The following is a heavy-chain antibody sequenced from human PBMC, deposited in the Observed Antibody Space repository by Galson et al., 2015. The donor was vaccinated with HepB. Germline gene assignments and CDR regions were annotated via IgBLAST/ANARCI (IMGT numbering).Heavy chain of an antibody. V-gene: IGHV1-18*01. CDR3: ARRAKYQLLLPWFDP. D-gene: IGHD2-2*01. J-gene: IGHJ5*02. Sequence: FTTYGISWVRQAPGQGLEWMGWISAYNGNTNYAQKLQGRLTMSTDTSTSTAYMELGSLRSDDTAVYYCARRAKYQLLLPWFDPWGQGSLVTVSS. CDR2: ISAYNGNT. CDR1: FTTYG.